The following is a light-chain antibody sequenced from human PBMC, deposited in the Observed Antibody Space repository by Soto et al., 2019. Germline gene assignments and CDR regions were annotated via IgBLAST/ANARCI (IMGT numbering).Light chain of an antibody. CDR3: QQYKSLPYT. V-gene: IGKV1-5*03. CDR1: QSISMW. CDR2: EAS. Sequence: DIQMTQSPSTLSASVGDRVTITCRASQSISMWLAWYQQKPGKAPKFLIYEASNVQSGVPSRFSGSGSGTEFTLTISSLQPDEFATYYCQQYKSLPYTFGHGTEVEIK. J-gene: IGKJ2*01.